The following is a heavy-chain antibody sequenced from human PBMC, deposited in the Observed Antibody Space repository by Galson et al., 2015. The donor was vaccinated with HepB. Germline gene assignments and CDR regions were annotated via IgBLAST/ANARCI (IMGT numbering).Heavy chain of an antibody. CDR2: VYKSGTT. J-gene: IGHJ5*02. Sequence: SETLSLTCAVSGASLSSDSWWTWVRQSPGKGLEWIGEVYKSGTTNYNPSLQSRVTIGVTRPRNQFSLKLTSVTAADTAVYYCARDGAHCTATNCERGWFDPWGQGVLVIVSS. V-gene: IGHV4-4*02. CDR1: GASLSSDSW. D-gene: IGHD1-26*01. CDR3: ARDGAHCTATNCERGWFDP.